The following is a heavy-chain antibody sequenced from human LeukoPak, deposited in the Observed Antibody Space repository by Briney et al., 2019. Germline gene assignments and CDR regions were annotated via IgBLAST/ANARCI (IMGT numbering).Heavy chain of an antibody. CDR1: GFTFSSYS. J-gene: IGHJ6*03. Sequence: GGSLRLSCAASGFTFSSYSMNWVRQAPGQGLEWVSSISSSSSYIYYADSVKGRFTISRDNAKNSLYLQLNSLRAEDTAVYYCARKDCSSSSCSASNYYSYCMDVWGKGTTVTVSS. CDR2: ISSSSSYI. D-gene: IGHD2-2*01. V-gene: IGHV3-21*01. CDR3: ARKDCSSSSCSASNYYSYCMDV.